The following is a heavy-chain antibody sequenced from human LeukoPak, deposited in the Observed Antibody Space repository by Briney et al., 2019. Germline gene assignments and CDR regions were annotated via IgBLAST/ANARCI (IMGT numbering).Heavy chain of an antibody. V-gene: IGHV3-49*04. D-gene: IGHD3-22*01. CDR2: IRDKVSGGTT. J-gene: IGHJ4*02. Sequence: GGSLRLSCRGSGLSFGGDAVSWVRQAPGKGLEWVGFIRDKVSGGTTEYDASVRGRFTISRDDSRSIAYLQMTRLKTEDTAVYYCTINYYNGSLYEDYWGQGTLVTVSS. CDR1: GLSFGGDA. CDR3: TINYYNGSLYEDY.